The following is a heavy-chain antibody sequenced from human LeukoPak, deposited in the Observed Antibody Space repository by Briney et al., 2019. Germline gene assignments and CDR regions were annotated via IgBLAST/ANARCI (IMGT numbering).Heavy chain of an antibody. CDR1: GFTFRIYA. D-gene: IGHD3-10*01. CDR2: ICGSGDST. Sequence: RGSLRLSCAASGFTFRIYAMSCVRQAPGKGLECVSAICGSGDSTYSADSVRGRSPISRDNSKTTLSLQKKILRAEETPVYSCAKCPPPYYYDFDYWGQGTLVTVSS. CDR3: AKCPPPYYYDFDY. V-gene: IGHV3-23*01. J-gene: IGHJ4*02.